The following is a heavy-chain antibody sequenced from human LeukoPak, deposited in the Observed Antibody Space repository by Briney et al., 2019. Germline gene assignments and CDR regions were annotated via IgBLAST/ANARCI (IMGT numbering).Heavy chain of an antibody. V-gene: IGHV3-11*04. CDR2: ISSSGSTI. CDR1: RFTFSDYY. Sequence: KPGGSLRLSCAASRFTFSDYYMSWIRQAPGKGLEWVSYISSSGSTIYYADSVKGRFTISRDNAKNSLYLQMNSLRAEDTAVYYCATYSSLNRREFQYWGQGTLLTVSS. CDR3: ATYSSLNRREFQY. J-gene: IGHJ1*01. D-gene: IGHD3-22*01.